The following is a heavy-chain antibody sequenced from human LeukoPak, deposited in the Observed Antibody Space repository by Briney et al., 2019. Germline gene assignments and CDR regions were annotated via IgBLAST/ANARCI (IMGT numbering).Heavy chain of an antibody. V-gene: IGHV4-39*01. Sequence: SETLSLTCTVSGGSVSTSAFYWGWIRQPPGKGLEWIGSIYDSGNEFYNPSLKSRVTISADTSKNQFSLKLNSVTAADTAMYYCARQISDYYYYYMDVWGEGITVTVSS. J-gene: IGHJ6*03. CDR2: IYDSGNE. CDR3: ARQISDYYYYYMDV. CDR1: GGSVSTSAFY. D-gene: IGHD2/OR15-2a*01.